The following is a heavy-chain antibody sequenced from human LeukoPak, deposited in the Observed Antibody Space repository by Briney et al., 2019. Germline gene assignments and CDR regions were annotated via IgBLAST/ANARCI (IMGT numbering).Heavy chain of an antibody. CDR2: IYYSGST. CDR3: ARRESGGVAQEHAFDI. Sequence: SETLSLTCTVSGGSISSYYWSWIRQPPGKGLEWVGYIYYSGSTNYNPSLKSRVTISVDTSKNQFSLKLSSVTAADTAVYYCARRESGGVAQEHAFDIWGQGTMVPVSS. CDR1: GGSISSYY. V-gene: IGHV4-59*01. J-gene: IGHJ3*02. D-gene: IGHD2-15*01.